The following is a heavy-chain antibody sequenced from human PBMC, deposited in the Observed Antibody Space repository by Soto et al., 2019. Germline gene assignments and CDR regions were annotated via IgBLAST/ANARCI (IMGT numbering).Heavy chain of an antibody. CDR1: GYTFTSFD. J-gene: IGHJ4*02. CDR3: TRSAFGAGVNFDY. Sequence: QVQLVQSGAEVKKPGASVKVSCKASGYTFTSFDINWVRQATGQGLEWMGWMNPSSGRTGYVQKFQGRVTMTRDTSINTAYMELSSLTSDVTAVYFCTRSAFGAGVNFDYWGQGTLVTVSS. V-gene: IGHV1-8*01. CDR2: MNPSSGRT. D-gene: IGHD3-10*01.